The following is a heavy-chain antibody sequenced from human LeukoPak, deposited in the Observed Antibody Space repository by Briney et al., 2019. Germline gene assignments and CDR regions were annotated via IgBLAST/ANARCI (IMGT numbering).Heavy chain of an antibody. CDR3: AKGAGSGSYFGY. Sequence: PGGSLRLSCAASGFTFSSYAMHWVRQAPGKGLEWVAVISYDGSNKYYADSVEGRFTISRDDSKNTLYLQMNSLRAEDTAVYYCAKGAGSGSYFGYWGQGTLVTVSS. CDR2: ISYDGSNK. CDR1: GFTFSSYA. J-gene: IGHJ4*02. V-gene: IGHV3-30*04. D-gene: IGHD3-10*01.